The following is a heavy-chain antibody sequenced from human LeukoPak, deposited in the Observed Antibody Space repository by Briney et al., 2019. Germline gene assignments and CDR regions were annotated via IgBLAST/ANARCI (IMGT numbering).Heavy chain of an antibody. J-gene: IGHJ3*02. V-gene: IGHV4-61*02. CDR2: IYTSGST. Sequence: SETLSLTCTVSGGSISSGSHYWRWIRQPTGKGPEWIGRIYTSGSTNYNPSLKSRVTISVDTSKNQFSLKLSSVTAADTAVYYCASRHPSYYYDSSGYYPQDAFDIWGQGTMVTVSS. CDR3: ASRHPSYYYDSSGYYPQDAFDI. CDR1: GGSISSGSHY. D-gene: IGHD3-22*01.